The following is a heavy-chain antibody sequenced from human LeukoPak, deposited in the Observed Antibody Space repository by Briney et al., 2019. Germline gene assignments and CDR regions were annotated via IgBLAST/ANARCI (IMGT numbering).Heavy chain of an antibody. Sequence: SQTLSLTCTVSSDSISSGDYYWSWIRQPAGKGLEFIGYINKNGGTYYNQPLKSRVSISIDTSKNQFSLKLTSVTAADTAVYFCAREHKSYGDYPYYFDSWGQGTLVTVSS. CDR1: SDSISSGDYY. CDR2: INKNGGT. D-gene: IGHD4-17*01. V-gene: IGHV4-30-4*01. CDR3: AREHKSYGDYPYYFDS. J-gene: IGHJ4*02.